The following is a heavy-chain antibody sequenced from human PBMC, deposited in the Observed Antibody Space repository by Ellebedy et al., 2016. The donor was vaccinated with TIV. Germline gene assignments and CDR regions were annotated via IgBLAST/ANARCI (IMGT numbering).Heavy chain of an antibody. CDR1: EFTVDHNY. CDR2: IYNGGTT. D-gene: IGHD6-13*01. Sequence: PGGSLRLSCAASEFTVDHNYMAWVRQAPGKGLEWVSLIYNGGTTYYTESVKGRFTISRDSSKNTLFLKLNSLRSEESAVYYCATKRFGYSRNWYRGWYFDLWGRGTLVTVSS. V-gene: IGHV3-66*01. J-gene: IGHJ2*01. CDR3: ATKRFGYSRNWYRGWYFDL.